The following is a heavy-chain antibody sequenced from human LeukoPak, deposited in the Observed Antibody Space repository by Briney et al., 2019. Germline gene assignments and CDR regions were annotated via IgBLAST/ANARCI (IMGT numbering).Heavy chain of an antibody. CDR1: GGSISSGGYY. Sequence: PSETLSLTCTVSGGSISSGGYYWSWIRQHPGKGLEWIGYIYYSGSTYYNPSLKSRVTISVDTSKNQFSLKLSSVTAADTAVCYCAGDRFTAYYFDYWGQGTLVTVSS. CDR2: IYYSGST. J-gene: IGHJ4*02. D-gene: IGHD2-21*02. V-gene: IGHV4-31*03. CDR3: AGDRFTAYYFDY.